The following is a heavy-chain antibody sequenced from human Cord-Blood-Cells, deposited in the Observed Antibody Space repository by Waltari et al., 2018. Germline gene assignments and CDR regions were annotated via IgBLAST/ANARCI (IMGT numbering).Heavy chain of an antibody. V-gene: IGHV4-34*01. Sequence: QVQLQQWGAGLLKPSETLSLTCAVYGGSFSGYYWSWIRQPPGKGLEWIGEINHSGSTNYNPSLKSRVTISVDTSKNQFSLKLSSVTAADTAVYYCARGDIVVVPAAIRAVGWFDPWGQGTLVTVSS. CDR1: GGSFSGYY. J-gene: IGHJ5*02. CDR2: INHSGST. D-gene: IGHD2-2*02. CDR3: ARGDIVVVPAAIRAVGWFDP.